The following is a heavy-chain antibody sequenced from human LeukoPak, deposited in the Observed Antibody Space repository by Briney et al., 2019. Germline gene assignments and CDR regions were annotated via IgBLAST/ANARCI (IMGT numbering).Heavy chain of an antibody. CDR1: GFTFSSYS. J-gene: IGHJ4*02. D-gene: IGHD5-24*01. CDR3: ARVTDGYNYRYFDY. Sequence: PGGSLRLSCAASGFTFSSYSMNWVRQAPGKGLEWVSSISSSSSYIYYADSVKGRFTISRDNAKNSLYLQMNSLRAEDTAVYYCARVTDGYNYRYFDYWGQGTLVTVSP. CDR2: ISSSSSYI. V-gene: IGHV3-21*01.